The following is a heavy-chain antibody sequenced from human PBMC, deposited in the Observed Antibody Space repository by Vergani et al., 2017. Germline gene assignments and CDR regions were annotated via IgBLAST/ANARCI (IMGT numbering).Heavy chain of an antibody. CDR2: IIPIFGTA. Sequence: QVQRVQSAAEVKKPGSSVKVSCQASGGTFSSYAISWVRQAPGQGLEWMGRIIPIFGTANYAQKFQGRVTLTADEFTSTAYMELSSLRSEDTAVYYCASGTRDSSGYYYDYWGQGALVTVSS. J-gene: IGHJ4*02. CDR1: GGTFSSYA. D-gene: IGHD3-22*01. CDR3: ASGTRDSSGYYYDY. V-gene: IGHV1-69*13.